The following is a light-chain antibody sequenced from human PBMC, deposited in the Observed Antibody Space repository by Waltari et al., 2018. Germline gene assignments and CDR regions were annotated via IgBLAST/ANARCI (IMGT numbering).Light chain of an antibody. CDR1: DSYVGASYL. J-gene: IGLJ1*01. CDR3: SSYTTSSAPGV. CDR2: EVS. V-gene: IGLV2-14*01. Sequence: QSALTQPASVSGSPGQSITISCSGTDSYVGASYLVSWYQQHPGKAPHLIIYEVSNRPSGISNRFSASKSGNTASLTISGLQAEDEADYYCSSYTTSSAPGVFGTGTRVTVL.